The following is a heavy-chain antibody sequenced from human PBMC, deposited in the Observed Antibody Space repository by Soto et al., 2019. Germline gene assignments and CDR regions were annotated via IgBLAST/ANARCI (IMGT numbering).Heavy chain of an antibody. J-gene: IGHJ6*02. CDR2: ISSSGSTI. CDR3: ARGHNPDDSSGYFRIGLDGMDV. V-gene: IGHV3-48*03. Sequence: SLLLSCAASGFTFSSYEMNWVRQAAGKGLEWVSYISSSGSTIYYADSVKGRFTISRDNAKNSLYLQMNSLRAEDTAVYYCARGHNPDDSSGYFRIGLDGMDVWGQGTTVTVSS. CDR1: GFTFSSYE. D-gene: IGHD3-22*01.